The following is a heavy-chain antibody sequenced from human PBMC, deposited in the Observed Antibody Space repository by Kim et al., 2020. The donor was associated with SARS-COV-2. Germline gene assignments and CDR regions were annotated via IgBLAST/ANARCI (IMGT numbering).Heavy chain of an antibody. Sequence: GGSLRLSCAASGFTFSSYGMHWVRQAPGKGLEWVAVISYDGSNKYYADSVKGRFTISRDNSKNTLYLQMNSLRAEDTAVYYCAKTMLGVVIMLVDYWGQGTLVTVSS. D-gene: IGHD3-3*01. V-gene: IGHV3-30*18. J-gene: IGHJ4*02. CDR3: AKTMLGVVIMLVDY. CDR1: GFTFSSYG. CDR2: ISYDGSNK.